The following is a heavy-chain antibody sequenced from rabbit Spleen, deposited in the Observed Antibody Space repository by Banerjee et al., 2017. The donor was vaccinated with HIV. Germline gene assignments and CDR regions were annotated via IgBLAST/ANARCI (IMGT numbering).Heavy chain of an antibody. CDR2: IYTGNGKT. D-gene: IGHD7-1*01. J-gene: IGHJ4*01. CDR3: ARSYPMTGYGNGLDL. Sequence: QQLVESGGGLVKPGASLTLTCTASGFSFSTSYDMCWVRQAPGKGLEWIGCIYTGNGKTYYAGWAKGRFTISKTSSTTVTLQMTSLTAADTATYFCARSYPMTGYGNGLDLWGPGTLVTVS. CDR1: GFSFSTSYD. V-gene: IGHV1S40*01.